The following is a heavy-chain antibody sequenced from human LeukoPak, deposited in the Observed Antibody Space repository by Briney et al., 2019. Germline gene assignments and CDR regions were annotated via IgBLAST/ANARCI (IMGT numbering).Heavy chain of an antibody. J-gene: IGHJ6*02. V-gene: IGHV3-43*02. Sequence: GGSLRLSCAASGFNIGPYAMYWVRQGPGRGLEWVSVIKADGSGAFYSDSVRGRFTTSRDNSKNSLYLQMSSLTSDDTALYYCATWAFYHNLDVWGQGTTVAVSS. CDR3: ATWAFYHNLDV. CDR2: IKADGSGA. CDR1: GFNIGPYA. D-gene: IGHD2/OR15-2a*01.